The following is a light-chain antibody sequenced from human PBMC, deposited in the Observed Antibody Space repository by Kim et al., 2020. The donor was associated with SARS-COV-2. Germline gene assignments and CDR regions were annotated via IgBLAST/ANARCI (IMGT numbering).Light chain of an antibody. CDR2: DVS. J-gene: IGLJ3*02. Sequence: SALTQPASMSGSPGQSITISCTGTSSDVGGYNYVSWYQQHPGKAPKLMIYDVSKRPSGVSNRFSGSKSGNTASLTISGLQAEDEADYYCSSYTSSSTWVFGGGTQLTVL. CDR3: SSYTSSSTWV. V-gene: IGLV2-14*03. CDR1: SSDVGGYNY.